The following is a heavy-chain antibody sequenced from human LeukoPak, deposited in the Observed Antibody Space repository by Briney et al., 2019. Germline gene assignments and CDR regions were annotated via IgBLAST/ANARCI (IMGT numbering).Heavy chain of an antibody. J-gene: IGHJ4*02. CDR2: LYYSGST. V-gene: IGHV4-39*07. D-gene: IGHD3-10*01. CDR3: ARGAGSGSYYNEPFDY. Sequence: SETLSLTCTVSGDSFRSSTYYWGWIRQPPGRGLEWIGSLYYSGSTYYNPSLKSRVTISVDTSKNQFSLKLSSVTAADTAVYYCARGAGSGSYYNEPFDYWGQGTLVTVSS. CDR1: GDSFRSSTYY.